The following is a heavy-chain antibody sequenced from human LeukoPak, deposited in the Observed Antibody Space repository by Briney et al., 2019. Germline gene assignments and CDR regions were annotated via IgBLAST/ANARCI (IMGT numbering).Heavy chain of an antibody. V-gene: IGHV3-74*01. D-gene: IGHD3-22*01. CDR1: GFTFGSYW. Sequence: GGSLRLSCAASGFTFGSYWMHWVRQAPGKGLVWVSRINSDGSSTSYADSVKGRFTISRDNAKNSLYLQMNSLRAEDTAVYYCARAFEIYDSSGYIPSYFDYWGQGTLVTVSS. CDR3: ARAFEIYDSSGYIPSYFDY. J-gene: IGHJ4*02. CDR2: INSDGSST.